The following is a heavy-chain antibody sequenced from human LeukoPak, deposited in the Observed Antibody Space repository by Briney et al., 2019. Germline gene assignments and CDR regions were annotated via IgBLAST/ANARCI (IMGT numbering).Heavy chain of an antibody. CDR3: ARVGQAGYVGYPLDY. J-gene: IGHJ4*02. CDR2: INSDGSST. V-gene: IGHV3-74*01. CDR1: GFTYSSYW. Sequence: GGSLRLSCAASGFTYSSYWMHWVRQAPGKGLMWVSRINSDGSSTSYADSVKGRFTISRDNAKNTLYLQMNSLRAEDTAVFYCARVGQAGYVGYPLDYRGQGTLVTVSS. D-gene: IGHD5-12*01.